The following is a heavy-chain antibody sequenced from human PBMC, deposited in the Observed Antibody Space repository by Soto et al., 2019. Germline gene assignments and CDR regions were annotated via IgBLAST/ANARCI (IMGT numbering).Heavy chain of an antibody. CDR3: ARDNGGYYSAYYYYGMDV. CDR1: GFTFSSYE. Sequence: GSLRLSCAASGFTFSSYELNWVRQAPGKGLEWVSYIRSSGNTIYYADSGKGRFTISRVDAKNSLYLQMNSLSAEDTAVYYCARDNGGYYSAYYYYGMDVWGQGTTVTVSS. D-gene: IGHD3-22*01. CDR2: IRSSGNTI. J-gene: IGHJ6*02. V-gene: IGHV3-48*03.